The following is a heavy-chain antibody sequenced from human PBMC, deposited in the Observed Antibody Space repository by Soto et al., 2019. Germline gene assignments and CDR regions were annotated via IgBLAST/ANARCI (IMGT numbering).Heavy chain of an antibody. CDR2: TYYRSKWYD. D-gene: IGHD6-13*01. Sequence: SQTLSLTCAIFGDSVSSKSVAWNWIRQSPSRGLEWLGRTYYRSKWYDDYAVSVKSRITINPDTSKNQFSLQLNSVTPEDTAVKDWARVRFEQPKSHFDYWGQVILVTVSS. CDR1: GDSVSSKSVA. J-gene: IGHJ4*02. CDR3: ARVRFEQPKSHFDY. V-gene: IGHV6-1*01.